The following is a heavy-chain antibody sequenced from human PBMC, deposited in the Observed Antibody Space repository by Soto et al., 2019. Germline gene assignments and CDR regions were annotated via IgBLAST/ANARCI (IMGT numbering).Heavy chain of an antibody. J-gene: IGHJ4*02. CDR1: GYSISSSNW. CDR3: ARREIQGPIDY. Sequence: QVQLQESGPGLVKPSDTLSLTCAVSGYSISSSNWWGWIRQPPGKGLEWIGYIYYSGTTYYNPSLKRLFTMAVDTSKTQSSLKLTSVTAVDTAVYYCARREIQGPIDYWGQGTLVTVSS. CDR2: IYYSGTT. D-gene: IGHD1-26*01. V-gene: IGHV4-28*01.